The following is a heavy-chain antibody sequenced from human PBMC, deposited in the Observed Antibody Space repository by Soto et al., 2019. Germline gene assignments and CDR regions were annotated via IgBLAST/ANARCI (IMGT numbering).Heavy chain of an antibody. V-gene: IGHV3-23*01. J-gene: IGHJ4*02. CDR3: AKKANSGPGSQYFDN. CDR2: FRTGGDDATT. D-gene: IGHD3-10*01. CDR1: GFTFSSYS. Sequence: EVQLLESGGGLVQPGGSLSLSCAASGFTFSSYSMSWVRQAPGKGLEWVSGFRTGGDDATTYYADSVKGRFTISRDNSRYMPFLHMNSLRAEKTAIYYSAKKANSGPGSQYFDNWGQGTLVTVSA.